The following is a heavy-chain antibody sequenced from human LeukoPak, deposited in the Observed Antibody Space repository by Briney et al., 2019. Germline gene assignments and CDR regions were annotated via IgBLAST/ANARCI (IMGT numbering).Heavy chain of an antibody. D-gene: IGHD3-22*01. CDR3: AKGVYYYDSSGYYYTYYFDY. Sequence: GGSQTLSCAASVFTFSIYAISSVRHAPGKGLESVSAISGSGRSTYYADSVKGGFTISRDNSKNTLYLQMNSLRAEDTAVYYCAKGVYYYDSSGYYYTYYFDYWGQGTLVTVSS. J-gene: IGHJ4*02. CDR2: ISGSGRST. CDR1: VFTFSIYA. V-gene: IGHV3-23*01.